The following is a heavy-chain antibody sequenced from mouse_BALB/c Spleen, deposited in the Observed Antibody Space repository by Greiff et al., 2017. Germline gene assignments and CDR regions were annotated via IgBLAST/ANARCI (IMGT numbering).Heavy chain of an antibody. V-gene: IGHV5-6-3*01. CDR2: INSNGGST. J-gene: IGHJ2*01. Sequence: DVKLVESGGGLVQPGGSLKLSCAASGFTFSSYGMSWVRQTPDKRLELVATINSNGGSTYYPDSVKGRFTISRDNAKNTLYLQMSSLKSEDTAMYYCAREREAYYFDYWGQGTTLTVSS. CDR3: AREREAYYFDY. CDR1: GFTFSSYG.